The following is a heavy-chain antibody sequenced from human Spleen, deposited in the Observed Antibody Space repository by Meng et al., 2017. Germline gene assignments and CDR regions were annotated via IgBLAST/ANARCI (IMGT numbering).Heavy chain of an antibody. CDR3: AIERGAVDY. D-gene: IGHD1-1*01. J-gene: IGHJ4*02. CDR2: IYHSGST. Sequence: GPLRLSCAVSGYSISSGYYWGWIRQPPGKGLEWIGSIYHSGSTYYNPSLKSRVTISVDTSKNQFSLKLSSVTAADTAVYYCAIERGAVDYWGQGTLVTVSS. CDR1: GYSISSGYY. V-gene: IGHV4-38-2*01.